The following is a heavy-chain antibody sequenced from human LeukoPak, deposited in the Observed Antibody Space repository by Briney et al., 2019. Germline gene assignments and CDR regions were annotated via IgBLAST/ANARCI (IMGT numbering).Heavy chain of an antibody. CDR1: GFTFSSYS. CDR2: ISSSSSYI. D-gene: IGHD4-23*01. J-gene: IGHJ5*02. Sequence: GGSLRLSCAASGFTFSSYSMNWVRQASGKGLEWVSSISSSSSYIYYADSVKGRFTISRDNAKNSLYLQMNSLRAEDTAVYYCARGGYGGNCFDPWGQGTLVTVSS. CDR3: ARGGYGGNCFDP. V-gene: IGHV3-21*01.